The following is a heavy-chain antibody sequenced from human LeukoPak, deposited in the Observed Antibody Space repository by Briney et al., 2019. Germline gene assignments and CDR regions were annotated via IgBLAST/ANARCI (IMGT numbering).Heavy chain of an antibody. V-gene: IGHV4-34*01. CDR1: GGSFSGYY. D-gene: IGHD6-25*01. CDR2: INHSGST. CDR3: ARTPPPWQRLPAGRFDP. J-gene: IGHJ5*02. Sequence: SETLSLTCAVYGGSFSGYYWSWIRQPPGKGLEWIGEINHSGSTNYNPSLKSRVTISVDTSKNQFSLKLSSVTAADTAVFYCARTPPPWQRLPAGRFDPWGQGTLVTVSS.